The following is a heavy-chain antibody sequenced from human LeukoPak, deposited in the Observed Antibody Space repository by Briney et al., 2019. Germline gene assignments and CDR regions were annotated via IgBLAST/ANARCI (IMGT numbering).Heavy chain of an antibody. D-gene: IGHD2-2*01. Sequence: PSETLSLTCTVSGGSISSYYWSWIRQPAGKGLEWIGRIYTSGSTNYNPSLKSRVTMSVDTSKNQFSLKLSSVTAADTAVYYCARAGSTSCFWSCWFDPWGQGTLVTVSS. CDR1: GGSISSYY. J-gene: IGHJ5*02. V-gene: IGHV4-4*07. CDR3: ARAGSTSCFWSCWFDP. CDR2: IYTSGST.